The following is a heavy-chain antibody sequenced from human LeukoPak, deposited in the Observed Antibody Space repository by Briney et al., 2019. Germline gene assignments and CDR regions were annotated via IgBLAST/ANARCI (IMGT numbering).Heavy chain of an antibody. J-gene: IGHJ6*03. CDR3: ARGGGWDTIFRVVQYMDV. D-gene: IGHD3-3*01. CDR1: GFTFSGYW. V-gene: IGHV3-74*01. CDR2: IDNGGSGT. Sequence: PGGSLRLSCAASGFTFSGYWMHWVRQVPEKGLVLVSRIDNGGSGTTYADSVKGRFTVSRDNAKNTLCLQMNSLRAEDTAIYYCARGGGWDTIFRVVQYMDVWGKGTTVTVSS.